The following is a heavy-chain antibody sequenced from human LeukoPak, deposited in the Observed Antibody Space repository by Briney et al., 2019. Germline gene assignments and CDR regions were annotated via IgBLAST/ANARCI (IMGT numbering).Heavy chain of an antibody. V-gene: IGHV3-30*04. J-gene: IGHJ4*02. CDR1: GFIFSEYA. CDR3: AKGKTHIVVVIDY. Sequence: GGSLRLSCAASGFIFSEYAMHWVRQAPGKGLEWVAVISYDGSNKYYADSVKGRFTISRDNSKNTLYLQMNSLRAEDTAVYYCAKGKTHIVVVIDYWGQGTLVTVSS. CDR2: ISYDGSNK. D-gene: IGHD2-21*01.